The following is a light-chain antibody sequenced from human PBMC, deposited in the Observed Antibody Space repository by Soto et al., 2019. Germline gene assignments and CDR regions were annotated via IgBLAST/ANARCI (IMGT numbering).Light chain of an antibody. CDR3: CSYAGSPRYV. CDR2: DVS. Sequence: QSALTQPRSVSGSLGQSVTISCTGTSSDVGTYNYVSWYQQHPGKAPKVMISDVSERPSGVPDRFSGSKSGNTASLTISGLQAEDEADYYCCSYAGSPRYVLGTGTKVTVL. J-gene: IGLJ1*01. V-gene: IGLV2-11*01. CDR1: SSDVGTYNY.